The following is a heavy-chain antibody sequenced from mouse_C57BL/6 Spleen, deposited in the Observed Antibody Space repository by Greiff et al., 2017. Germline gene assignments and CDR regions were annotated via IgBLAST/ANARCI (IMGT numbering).Heavy chain of an antibody. CDR3: ARGGLRYYSMDY. CDR2: ISSGSSTI. CDR1: GFTFSDYG. D-gene: IGHD2-4*01. Sequence: EVKVEESGGGLVKPGGSLKLSCAASGFTFSDYGMHWVRQAPEKGLEWVAYISSGSSTIYYADTVKGRFTISRDNAKNTLFLQMTSLRSEDTAMYYCARGGLRYYSMDYWGQGTSVTVSS. J-gene: IGHJ4*01. V-gene: IGHV5-17*01.